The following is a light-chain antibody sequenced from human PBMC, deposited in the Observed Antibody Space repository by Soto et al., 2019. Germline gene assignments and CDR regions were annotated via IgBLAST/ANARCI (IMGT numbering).Light chain of an antibody. CDR2: DAS. J-gene: IGKJ2*03. CDR3: QQYNSYLYS. CDR1: QRISTW. V-gene: IGKV1-5*01. Sequence: DIQMTQSPSTLSASVGDRVTITCRASQRISTWLAWYQQKPGKAPKLLIYDASSLGSGVPSRFSGSGSGTEFTLTISSLQPDDLATYYCQQYNSYLYSFGQGTKLEIK.